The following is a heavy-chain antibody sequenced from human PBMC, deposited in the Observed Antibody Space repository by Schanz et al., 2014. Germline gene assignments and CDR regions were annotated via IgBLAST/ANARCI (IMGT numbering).Heavy chain of an antibody. V-gene: IGHV1-8*01. J-gene: IGHJ4*02. CDR1: GYTFTSYD. CDR2: MNPDSGNT. Sequence: QVQLVQSGAEVKRPGASVRVSCKASGYTFTSYDFNWVRQAPGQGLEWMGWMNPDSGNTGYAQKFQGRVTMTRNTSISTAYMELSSLRSDDTAVYYCARDQSPYTNSSDVRYFDYWGQGSLVTVSS. D-gene: IGHD6-6*01. CDR3: ARDQSPYTNSSDVRYFDY.